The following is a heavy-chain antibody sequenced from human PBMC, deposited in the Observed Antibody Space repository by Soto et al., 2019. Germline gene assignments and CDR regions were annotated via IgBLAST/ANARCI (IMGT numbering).Heavy chain of an antibody. D-gene: IGHD6-19*01. CDR2: ISGYNGNT. CDR1: GYTFTSYG. CDR3: ARDRDSSGWGPSVGY. J-gene: IGHJ4*02. V-gene: IGHV1-18*01. Sequence: QIQLVQSGAEVKKPGASVKVSCKASGYTFTSYGISWVRQAPGQGLEWMGWISGYNGNTNYAQKFQGRVTMTTDTSTSTAYMEVRSLRSDDTAVYYCARDRDSSGWGPSVGYWGQGTLVTVSS.